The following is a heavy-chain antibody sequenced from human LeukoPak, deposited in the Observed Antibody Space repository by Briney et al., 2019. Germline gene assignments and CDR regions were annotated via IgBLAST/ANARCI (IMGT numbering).Heavy chain of an antibody. CDR1: GFAFSVYE. D-gene: IGHD6-19*01. CDR2: ISSSGDTR. CDR3: STLTVASSFDY. Sequence: GGPLRLSCAASGFAFSVYEMYWVRQAPGKGLEWVSYISSSGDTRYYADSLKGRFTISRDNAKNSLYLQMDSLRAEDTAVYYCSTLTVASSFDYWGQGTVVIVSS. V-gene: IGHV3-48*03. J-gene: IGHJ4*02.